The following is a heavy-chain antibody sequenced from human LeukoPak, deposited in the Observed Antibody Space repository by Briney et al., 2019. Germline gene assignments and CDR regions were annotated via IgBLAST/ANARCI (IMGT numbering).Heavy chain of an antibody. CDR3: ARVGVYYYYYMDV. J-gene: IGHJ6*03. CDR2: INWNGGST. V-gene: IGHV3-20*04. CDR1: GYSISSGYY. Sequence: ETLSLTCTVSGYSISSGYYWGWIRQPPGKGLEWVSGINWNGGSTGYADSVKGRFTISRDNAKNSLYLQMNSLRAEDTALYYCARVGVYYYYYMDVWGKGTTVTVSS. D-gene: IGHD1-26*01.